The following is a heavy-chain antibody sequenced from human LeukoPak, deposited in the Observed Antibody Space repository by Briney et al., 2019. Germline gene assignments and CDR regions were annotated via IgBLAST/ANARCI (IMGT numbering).Heavy chain of an antibody. J-gene: IGHJ6*02. CDR2: IYYSGST. Sequence: SETLSLTCTVSGGSISSYYWSWIRQPPGKGLEWIGYIYYSGSTNYNPSLKSRVTISVDTSKNQFSLKLSSVTAADTAVYYCAREGGVYSGSYPDYYYYGMDAWGQGTTVTVSS. D-gene: IGHD1-26*01. CDR1: GGSISSYY. CDR3: AREGGVYSGSYPDYYYYGMDA. V-gene: IGHV4-59*01.